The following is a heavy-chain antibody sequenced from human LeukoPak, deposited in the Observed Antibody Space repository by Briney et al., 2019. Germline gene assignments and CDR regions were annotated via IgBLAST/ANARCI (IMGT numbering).Heavy chain of an antibody. CDR2: SYHSGST. D-gene: IGHD3-3*01. CDR3: ASSYYDFWSGYYRENFDY. V-gene: IGHV4-38-2*01. Sequence: PSETLSLTCAVSGYSISSGYYWGWIRPPPGKGLEWIGSSYHSGSTYYNPSLKSRVTISVDTSKNQFSLKLSSVTAADTAVYYCASSYYDFWSGYYRENFDYWGQGTLVTVSS. CDR1: GYSISSGYY. J-gene: IGHJ4*02.